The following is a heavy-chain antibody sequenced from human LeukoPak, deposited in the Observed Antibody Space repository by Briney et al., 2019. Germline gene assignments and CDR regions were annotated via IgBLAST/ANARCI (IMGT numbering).Heavy chain of an antibody. Sequence: GGSLRLSCAASGFTFHIYAMNWVRHAPGRGLECVSAIRGGRIFTHYADYVRVRFPISRANSKNTLYLQLNSLRADDTAVYYCAKNGFAPSGSEFPGDHWGQGTLVTVSS. CDR2: IRGGRIFT. V-gene: IGHV3-23*01. CDR3: AKNGFAPSGSEFPGDH. CDR1: GFTFHIYA. D-gene: IGHD2-21*01. J-gene: IGHJ4*02.